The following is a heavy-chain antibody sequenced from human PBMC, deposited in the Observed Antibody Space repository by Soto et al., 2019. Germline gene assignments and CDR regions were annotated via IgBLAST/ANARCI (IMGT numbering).Heavy chain of an antibody. CDR3: ARDDFWSDRFYYKGMDV. D-gene: IGHD3-3*01. CDR1: GDTFSSYG. CDR2: IIPILGTP. J-gene: IGHJ6*02. V-gene: IGHV1-69*01. Sequence: QVQLVQSGAEVKKPGSSVKVSCKASGDTFSSYGISWVRQAPGQGLEWMGGIIPILGTPNYAQKFQGRVTITADESTGTAYLELSSLRAEDTAVYYCARDDFWSDRFYYKGMDVWGQGTTVTVSS.